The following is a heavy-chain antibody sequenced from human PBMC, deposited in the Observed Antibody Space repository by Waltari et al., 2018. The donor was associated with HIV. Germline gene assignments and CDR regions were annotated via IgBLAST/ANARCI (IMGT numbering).Heavy chain of an antibody. V-gene: IGHV1-2*04. CDR3: ARSIVGATRSDAFDI. CDR1: GYTFTGYY. CDR2: INPNSGGT. D-gene: IGHD1-26*01. J-gene: IGHJ3*02. Sequence: QVQLVQSGAEVKKPGASVKVSCKASGYTFTGYYMHWVRQAPGQGLEWMGWINPNSGGTNYAQKFQGWVTMTRDTSISTAYMELSRLRSDDTAVYYCARSIVGATRSDAFDIWGQGTMVTVSS.